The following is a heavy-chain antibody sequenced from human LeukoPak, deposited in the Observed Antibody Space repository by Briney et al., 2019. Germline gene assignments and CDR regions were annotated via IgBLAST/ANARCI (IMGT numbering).Heavy chain of an antibody. CDR2: ISAYNGNT. V-gene: IGHV1-18*04. D-gene: IGHD6-13*01. Sequence: GASVKVACKASGYTFTSYGISWVRQAPGQGLEWMGWISAYNGNTNYAQKLQGRVTITTDTSTSTAYMELRSLRSDDTAVYYCARGARFIAAARGDYWGQGTLVTVSS. J-gene: IGHJ4*02. CDR1: GYTFTSYG. CDR3: ARGARFIAAARGDY.